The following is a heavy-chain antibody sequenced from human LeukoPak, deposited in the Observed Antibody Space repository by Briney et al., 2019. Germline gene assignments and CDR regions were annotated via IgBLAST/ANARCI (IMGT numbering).Heavy chain of an antibody. J-gene: IGHJ3*02. D-gene: IGHD3-22*01. CDR2: IRYDGSNK. CDR1: GFTFSSYG. Sequence: GGSLRLSCAASGFTFSSYGMHWVRQAPGKGLEWVAFIRYDGSNKYYADSVKGRFTISRDNSKSTLYLQMNSLRAEDTTVYYCAKNYYDSSGYYYEGSAFDIWGQGTMVTVSS. CDR3: AKNYYDSSGYYYEGSAFDI. V-gene: IGHV3-30*02.